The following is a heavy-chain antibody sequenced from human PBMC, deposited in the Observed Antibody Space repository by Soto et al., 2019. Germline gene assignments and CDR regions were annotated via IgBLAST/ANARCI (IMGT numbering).Heavy chain of an antibody. CDR1: GGSFSGYY. J-gene: IGHJ5*02. CDR2: INHSGST. D-gene: IGHD6-19*01. V-gene: IGHV4-34*01. Sequence: SETLSLTCAVYGGSFSGYYLSWIRQPPGKGLEWIGEINHSGSTNYNPSLKSRVTISVDTSKNQFSLKLSSVTAADTAVYYCARVAEAVAGTEWFDPWGQGTLVTVYS. CDR3: ARVAEAVAGTEWFDP.